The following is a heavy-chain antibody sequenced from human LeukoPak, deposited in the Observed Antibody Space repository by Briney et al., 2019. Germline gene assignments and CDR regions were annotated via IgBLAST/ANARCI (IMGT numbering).Heavy chain of an antibody. Sequence: GGSLRLSCAASGFTFIDYSVNWVRQAPGKGLEWVSSISSSSSYIFYADSLKGRFTISRDNAKNSLHLQMNSLRAEDTAVYYCARLRDYFTHAFDIWGQGTMVTVSS. CDR1: GFTFIDYS. V-gene: IGHV3-21*01. J-gene: IGHJ3*02. CDR2: ISSSSSYI. CDR3: ARLRDYFTHAFDI. D-gene: IGHD3-10*01.